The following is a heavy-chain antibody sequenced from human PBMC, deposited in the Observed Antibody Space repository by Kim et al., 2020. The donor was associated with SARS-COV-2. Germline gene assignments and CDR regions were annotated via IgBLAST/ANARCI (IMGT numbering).Heavy chain of an antibody. CDR3: ARAQLTDYGDYVLGFWFDP. V-gene: IGHV4-31*02. Sequence: RRVTISVDTSKNQFSLKLSSVTAADTAVFYCARAQLTDYGDYVLGFWFDPWGQGTLVTVSS. J-gene: IGHJ5*02. D-gene: IGHD4-17*01.